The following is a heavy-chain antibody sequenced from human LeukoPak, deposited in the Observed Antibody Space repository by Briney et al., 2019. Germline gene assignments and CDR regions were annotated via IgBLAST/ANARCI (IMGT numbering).Heavy chain of an antibody. CDR1: GFTFSSYE. J-gene: IGHJ6*03. Sequence: GGSLRLSCAASGFTFSSYEMNWVRQAPGKGLEWVSYISSSGSTIYYADSVKGRFTISRDNAKNSLYLQMNSLRAEDTAVYYCARLYSGYSFHYYYYYMDVWGKGTTVTISS. CDR3: ARLYSGYSFHYYYYYMDV. CDR2: ISSSGSTI. V-gene: IGHV3-48*03. D-gene: IGHD5-12*01.